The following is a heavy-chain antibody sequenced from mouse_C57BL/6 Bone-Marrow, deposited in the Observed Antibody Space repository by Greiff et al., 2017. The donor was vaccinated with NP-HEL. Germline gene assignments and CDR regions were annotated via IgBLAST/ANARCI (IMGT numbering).Heavy chain of an antibody. CDR3: AFITTVVAKDFEV. D-gene: IGHD1-1*01. V-gene: IGHV1-82*01. CDR2: IYPGDGDT. J-gene: IGHJ1*03. Sequence: QVHVKQSGPELVKPGASVKISCKASGYAFSSSWMNWVKQRPGKGLEWIGRIYPGDGDTNYNGKFKGKATLTVDKSSSTAYMELRSLTSEDTAVYYCAFITTVVAKDFEVWGTGTTVTVSS. CDR1: GYAFSSSW.